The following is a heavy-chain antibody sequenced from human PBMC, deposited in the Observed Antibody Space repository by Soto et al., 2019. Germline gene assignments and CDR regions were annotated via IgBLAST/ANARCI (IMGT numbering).Heavy chain of an antibody. J-gene: IGHJ6*02. Sequence: ASVKVSCKASGYTFTSYDINWVRQATGQGLEWMGWMNPNSGNTGYAQKFQGRVTMTRNTSISTAYMELSSLRSEDTAVYYCARDTGGYDYYYYYGMDVWGQGTTVTVS. V-gene: IGHV1-8*01. CDR2: MNPNSGNT. CDR3: ARDTGGYDYYYYYGMDV. D-gene: IGHD5-12*01. CDR1: GYTFTSYD.